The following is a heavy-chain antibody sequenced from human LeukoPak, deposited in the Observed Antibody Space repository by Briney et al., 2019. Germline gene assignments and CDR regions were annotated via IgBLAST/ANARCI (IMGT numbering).Heavy chain of an antibody. J-gene: IGHJ5*02. CDR3: ARQGIAGAELDP. CDR2: VYHSGFT. Sequence: PSETLSLTCTVSGASVSDSRFYWAWIRQPPGKGLQSIGIVYHSGFTYYNPSLKSRVSISIDTPQNQFSLTVTSVTASDTSIYYCARQGIAGAELDPWGQGTLVTVSS. V-gene: IGHV4-39*01. D-gene: IGHD1-26*01. CDR1: GASVSDSRFY.